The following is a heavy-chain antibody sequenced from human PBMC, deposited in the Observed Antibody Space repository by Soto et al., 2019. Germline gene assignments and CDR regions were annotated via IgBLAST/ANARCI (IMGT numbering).Heavy chain of an antibody. Sequence: PVGSLRLCCAASGFTFSDYYMSWIRQAPGKGLEWVSYISSSSSYTNYADSVKGRFTISRDNAKNSLYLQMNSLRAEDTAVYYCARDPNPYDYVWGSYRLNWFDPWGQGTLVTVSS. D-gene: IGHD3-16*02. CDR1: GFTFSDYY. V-gene: IGHV3-11*06. J-gene: IGHJ5*02. CDR2: ISSSSSYT. CDR3: ARDPNPYDYVWGSYRLNWFDP.